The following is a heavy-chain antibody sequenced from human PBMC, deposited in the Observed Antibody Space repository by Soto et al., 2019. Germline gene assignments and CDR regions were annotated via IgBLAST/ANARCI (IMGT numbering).Heavy chain of an antibody. CDR3: AKTNNYYGMDV. J-gene: IGHJ6*02. D-gene: IGHD2-8*01. Sequence: EVQLLESGGGFVQPGGSLRLACAASGFTFSSFAMTWVRQAPGKGLEWVSVISGSGNSTYDADSVKGRFSISRDNTKKTLYLQMNSLRAEDTAVYYCAKTNNYYGMDVWGQGTTVTVSS. V-gene: IGHV3-23*01. CDR2: ISGSGNST. CDR1: GFTFSSFA.